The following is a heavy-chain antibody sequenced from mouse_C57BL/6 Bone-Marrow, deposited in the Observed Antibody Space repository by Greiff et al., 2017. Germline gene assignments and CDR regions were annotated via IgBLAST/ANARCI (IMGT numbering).Heavy chain of an antibody. CDR3: ARPLSWFAY. CDR1: GFTFSDYG. V-gene: IGHV5-15*01. Sequence: DVMLVESGGGLVQPGGSLKLSCAASGFTFSDYGMAWVRQAPRKGPEWVAFISNLAYSIYYADTVTGRFTISRENAKNTLYLEMSSLRSEDTAMYYCARPLSWFAYWGQGTLVTVSA. J-gene: IGHJ3*01. CDR2: ISNLAYSI.